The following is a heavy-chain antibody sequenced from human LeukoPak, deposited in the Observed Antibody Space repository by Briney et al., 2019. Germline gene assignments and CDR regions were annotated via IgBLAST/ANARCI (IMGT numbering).Heavy chain of an antibody. CDR3: ARLTTYYYDSSGYYYGAFDI. Sequence: GSLRLSCAASGFALSSYAMSWIRQPPGKGLEWIGEINHSGSTNYNPSLKSRATISVDTSKNQFSLKLSSVTAADTAVYYCARLTTYYYDSSGYYYGAFDIWGQGTMVTVSS. V-gene: IGHV4-34*01. CDR2: INHSGST. CDR1: GFALSSYA. D-gene: IGHD3-22*01. J-gene: IGHJ3*02.